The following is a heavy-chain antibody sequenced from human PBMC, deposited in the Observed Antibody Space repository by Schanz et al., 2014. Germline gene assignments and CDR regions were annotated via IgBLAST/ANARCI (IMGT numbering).Heavy chain of an antibody. D-gene: IGHD2-21*02. Sequence: VQLVESGGGVVQPGRSLRLSCVASGFTFSSYDVFWVRQAPGKGLEWVSSISSRSSHIYYADSVKGRFTVSRDNAKNSVYLQMNGLRVEDTAVYYCVRERTNYGGNSYFFDHWGQGTLVTVSS. CDR3: VRERTNYGGNSYFFDH. J-gene: IGHJ4*02. CDR1: GFTFSSYD. V-gene: IGHV3-21*01. CDR2: ISSRSSHI.